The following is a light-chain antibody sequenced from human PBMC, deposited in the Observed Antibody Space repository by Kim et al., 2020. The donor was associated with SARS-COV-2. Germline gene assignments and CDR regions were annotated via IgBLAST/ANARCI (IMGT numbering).Light chain of an antibody. CDR1: NIGSKS. J-gene: IGLJ3*02. V-gene: IGLV3-21*04. CDR3: QGWDNSSDHWV. Sequence: SYELTQPPSVSVAPGKTARITCGGNNIGSKSVHWYQQKPGQAPVLVIYYDSDRPSGIPERFSGSNSGNTATLTISRVEAGDEADYYCQGWDNSSDHWVFG. CDR2: YDS.